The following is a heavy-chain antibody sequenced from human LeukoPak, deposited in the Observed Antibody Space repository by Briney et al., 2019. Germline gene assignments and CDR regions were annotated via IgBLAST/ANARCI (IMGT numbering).Heavy chain of an antibody. CDR3: ARHGTSVAWYFDL. Sequence: PSETLSLTCTVSGGSFSSFYWSWIRQPPGKGLEWIGYIYYTGGTNYNPSPKSRITTSVDTSKNQFSLQLSSVTAADTAVYYCARHGTSVAWYFDLWGRGTLVAVSS. D-gene: IGHD6-19*01. V-gene: IGHV4-59*08. J-gene: IGHJ2*01. CDR1: GGSFSSFY. CDR2: IYYTGGT.